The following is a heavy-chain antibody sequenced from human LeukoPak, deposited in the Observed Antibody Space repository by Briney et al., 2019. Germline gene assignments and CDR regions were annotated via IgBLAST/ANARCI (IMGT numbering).Heavy chain of an antibody. J-gene: IGHJ4*02. V-gene: IGHV4-31*03. D-gene: IGHD3-10*01. Sequence: SQTLSLTCTVSGGSISSGGYYWSWIRQHPGKGLEWIGYIYYSGSTYYNPSLKSRVTISVDTSKNQFSLKLSSVTAADTAVYYCAGGLWFGELLYNYYFDYWGQGTLVTVSS. CDR3: AGGLWFGELLYNYYFDY. CDR2: IYYSGST. CDR1: GGSISSGGYY.